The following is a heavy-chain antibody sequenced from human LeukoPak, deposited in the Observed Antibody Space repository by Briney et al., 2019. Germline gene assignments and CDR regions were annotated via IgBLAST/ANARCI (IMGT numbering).Heavy chain of an antibody. CDR3: ARDVGVVPAN. CDR1: GGYISSGDYY. V-gene: IGHV4-30-2*01. CDR2: IYHSGST. J-gene: IGHJ4*02. D-gene: IGHD3-3*01. Sequence: PSETLSLTCTVSGGYISSGDYYWSWIRQPPGNGLEWIGYIYHSGSTSYNPSLKSRVTISVDTSKNQFSLKLSSVTAADTAVYYCARDVGVVPANWGQGTLVTVSS.